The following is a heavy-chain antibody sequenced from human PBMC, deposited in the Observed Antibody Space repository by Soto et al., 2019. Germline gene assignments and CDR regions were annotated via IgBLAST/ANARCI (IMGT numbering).Heavy chain of an antibody. CDR1: GSSISSSNW. J-gene: IGHJ4*02. V-gene: IGHV4-4*01. CDR2: IHHDGST. CDR3: ASEPYGVPFVY. D-gene: IGHD4-17*01. Sequence: QVQLQESGPGLVKPSGTLSLTCAVSGSSISSSNWWSWVRQPPGEGLEWIGEIHHDGSTNYNPSLKSRVTISEHTSKNQFSLKLRSVPAADTAVYCWASEPYGVPFVYWGQGALVTVSS.